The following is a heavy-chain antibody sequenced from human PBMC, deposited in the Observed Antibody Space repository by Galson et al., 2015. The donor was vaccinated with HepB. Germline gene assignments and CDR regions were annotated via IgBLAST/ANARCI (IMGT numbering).Heavy chain of an antibody. CDR1: GFTFSSYS. J-gene: IGHJ5*02. CDR3: ARDRITHSNWFDP. D-gene: IGHD3-3*01. V-gene: IGHV3-48*02. Sequence: SLRLSCAASGFTFSSYSMNWVRQAPGKGLEWVSYISSSSSTIYYADSVKGRFTISRDNAKNSLYLQMNSRRDEDTAVYYCARDRITHSNWFDPWGQGTLVTVSS. CDR2: ISSSSSTI.